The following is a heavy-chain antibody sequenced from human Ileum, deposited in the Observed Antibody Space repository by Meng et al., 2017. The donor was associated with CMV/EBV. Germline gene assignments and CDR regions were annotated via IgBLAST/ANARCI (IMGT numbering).Heavy chain of an antibody. D-gene: IGHD2-21*02. V-gene: IGHV3-30*18. CDR1: GFTFSSCG. CDR3: TKYCGGDCYRGND. Sequence: CAASGFTFSSCGMHWVRQAPGKGLEWVAGISYDGSYIRYADSVRGRFTISRDNSKSTLFLQMNSLRPEDTAVYYSTKYCGGDCYRGNDWGQGTLVTVSS. CDR2: ISYDGSYI. J-gene: IGHJ4*02.